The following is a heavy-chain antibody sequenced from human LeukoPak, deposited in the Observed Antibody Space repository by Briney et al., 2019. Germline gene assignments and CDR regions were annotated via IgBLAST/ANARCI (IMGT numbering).Heavy chain of an antibody. D-gene: IGHD1-26*01. CDR3: ARERGSYYLDSSAFDI. CDR2: ISAYNGNA. CDR1: GYTFTSYG. J-gene: IGHJ3*02. Sequence: GASVKVSCKASGYTFTSYGISWVRQAPGQGLEWMGWISAYNGNANYAQKLQGRVTMTTDTSTSTAYMEMRSLRSDDTAVYYCARERGSYYLDSSAFDIWGQGTMVTVSS. V-gene: IGHV1-18*01.